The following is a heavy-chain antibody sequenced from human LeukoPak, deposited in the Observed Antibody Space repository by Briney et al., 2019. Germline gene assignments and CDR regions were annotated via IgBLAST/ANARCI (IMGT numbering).Heavy chain of an antibody. Sequence: ASVKVSCKASGYTFTSYDINWVRQATGQGLEWMGWINPNSGGTNYAQKFQGRVTMTRDTSISTAYMELSRLRSDDTAVYYCARDSSGWYNWFDPWGQGTLVTVSS. V-gene: IGHV1-2*02. D-gene: IGHD6-19*01. CDR2: INPNSGGT. CDR1: GYTFTSYD. CDR3: ARDSSGWYNWFDP. J-gene: IGHJ5*02.